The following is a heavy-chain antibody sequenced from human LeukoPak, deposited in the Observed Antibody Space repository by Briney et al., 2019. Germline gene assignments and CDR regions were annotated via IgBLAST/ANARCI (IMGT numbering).Heavy chain of an antibody. Sequence: SETLSLTCAVSGYSISSAYYWGWIRQPPGKGLEWIGSFYHSGSTYYNPSLKSRVTISVDTSKNQFSLKLSSVTAADTAVYYCARPRRYSCGYVDCWGQGTLVTVSS. V-gene: IGHV4-38-2*01. J-gene: IGHJ4*02. CDR2: FYHSGST. CDR3: ARPRRYSCGYVDC. CDR1: GYSISSAYY. D-gene: IGHD5-18*01.